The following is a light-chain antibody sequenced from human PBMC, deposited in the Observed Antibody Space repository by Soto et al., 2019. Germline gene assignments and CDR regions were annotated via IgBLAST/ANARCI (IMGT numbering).Light chain of an antibody. CDR2: DVT. CDR3: SSYTSSTTLVV. J-gene: IGLJ2*01. CDR1: SSDVGGYNL. V-gene: IGLV2-14*03. Sequence: QSALTQPASVSGSPGQSITISCTGTSSDVGGYNLVSWYQHHPGKAPKLMIYDVTRRPSGVSDRFSGSKSGNTASLTISGLQAEDEADYHCSSYTSSTTLVVFGGGTKVTV.